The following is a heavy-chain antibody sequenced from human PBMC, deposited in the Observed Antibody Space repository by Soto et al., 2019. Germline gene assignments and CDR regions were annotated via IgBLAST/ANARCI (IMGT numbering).Heavy chain of an antibody. CDR2: IVVGSGNT. CDR3: AIEKVGATSVHVFDI. CDR1: GFTFTSSA. V-gene: IGHV1-58*02. D-gene: IGHD1-26*01. J-gene: IGHJ3*02. Sequence: SVKVSCKASGFTFTSSAMQWVRQARGQRLEWIGWIVVGSGNTNYAQKFQERVTITRDMSTSTAYMELSSLRAEDTALYYCAIEKVGATSVHVFDIWGQGTMVTVSS.